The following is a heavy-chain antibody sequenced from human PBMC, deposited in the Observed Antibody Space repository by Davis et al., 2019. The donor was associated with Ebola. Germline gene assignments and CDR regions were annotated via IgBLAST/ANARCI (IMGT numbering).Heavy chain of an antibody. J-gene: IGHJ4*02. CDR1: GFTFSSYA. CDR2: ISGSGGST. D-gene: IGHD3-22*01. V-gene: IGHV3-23*01. CDR3: AKDRVSGYYSDFDY. Sequence: GESLKISCAASGFTFSSYAMSWVRQAPGKGLEWVSAISGSGGSTYYADSVKGRFTISRDNSKNTLYLQMNSLRAEDTAVYYCAKDRVSGYYSDFDYWGQGTLVTVSS.